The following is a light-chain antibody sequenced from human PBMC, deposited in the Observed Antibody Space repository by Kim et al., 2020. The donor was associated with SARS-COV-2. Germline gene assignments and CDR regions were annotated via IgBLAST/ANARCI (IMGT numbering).Light chain of an antibody. J-gene: IGLJ3*02. CDR3: QGWESSSDHPV. CDR2: YDS. V-gene: IGLV3-21*01. CDR1: NIGRKS. Sequence: APGKKARITCGGNNIGRKSVPGYQQKPGQAPVLVIYYDSDRQSGIPERFSGSNSGNTATLTISRVEAGDEADYYCQGWESSSDHPVFGGGTKLTVL.